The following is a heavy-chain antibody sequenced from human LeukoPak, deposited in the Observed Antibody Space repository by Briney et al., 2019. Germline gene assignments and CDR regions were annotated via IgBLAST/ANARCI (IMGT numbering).Heavy chain of an antibody. CDR1: GFTFSSYA. CDR2: ISGSGGST. D-gene: IGHD6-19*01. Sequence: GGSLRLSRAASGFTFSSYAMSWVRQAPGKGLEWVSAISGSGGSTYYADSVKGRFTISRDNSKNTLYLQMNSLRAEDTAVYYCAKDRQVAVADHAEYFQHWGQGTLVTVSS. J-gene: IGHJ1*01. V-gene: IGHV3-23*01. CDR3: AKDRQVAVADHAEYFQH.